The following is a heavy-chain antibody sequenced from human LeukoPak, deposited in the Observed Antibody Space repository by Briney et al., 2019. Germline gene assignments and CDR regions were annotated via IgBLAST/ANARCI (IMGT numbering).Heavy chain of an antibody. Sequence: GGSLRLTCTASGFTFGDYAMSWFRQAPGKGLEWVGFIRSKPYGGTTENAASVKGRFTISRDDSKSIAYLQMNSLKTEDTAVYYCARGGVYCSSVSCSVDYWGQGILVTVSS. CDR3: ARGGVYCSSVSCSVDY. CDR2: IRSKPYGGTT. CDR1: GFTFGDYA. V-gene: IGHV3-49*03. J-gene: IGHJ4*02. D-gene: IGHD2-2*01.